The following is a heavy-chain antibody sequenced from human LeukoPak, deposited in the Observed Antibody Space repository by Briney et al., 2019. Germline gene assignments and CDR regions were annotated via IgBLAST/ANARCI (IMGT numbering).Heavy chain of an antibody. CDR1: GFTFSSYW. CDR3: ARCGPDYYGSGSYTDYGMDV. Sequence: PGGSLRLSCAASGFTFSSYWMSWVRQAPGKGLEWVANIKQDGSEKFYMDSVKGRFTISRDNAKNSLYLQMNGLRAEDTAVYYCARCGPDYYGSGSYTDYGMDVWGQGTTVTVSS. J-gene: IGHJ6*02. D-gene: IGHD3-10*01. CDR2: IKQDGSEK. V-gene: IGHV3-7*03.